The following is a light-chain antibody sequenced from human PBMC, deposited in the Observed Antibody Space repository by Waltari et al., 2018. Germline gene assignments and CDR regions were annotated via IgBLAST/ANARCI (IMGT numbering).Light chain of an antibody. V-gene: IGLV1-44*01. CDR2: NSN. Sequence: QSVLNQPPSASGTPGQRVTIPCSGGSSNIGSNGVNWYQQSPGSAPKPHIYNSNKRPSGVPDRFSASKSGTSASLAIGGLRSEDEADFYCGSWDTNLNGWVFGGGTKVTVL. CDR3: GSWDTNLNGWV. J-gene: IGLJ3*02. CDR1: SSNIGSNG.